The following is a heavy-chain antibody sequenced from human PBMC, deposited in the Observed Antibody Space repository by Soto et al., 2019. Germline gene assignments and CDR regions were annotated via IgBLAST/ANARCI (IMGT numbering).Heavy chain of an antibody. CDR2: VSGSGSST. Sequence: EVHLLESGGGLVQPGGSLRLSCAASGFTFNNYAMTWVRQAPGKGLEWVSGVSGSGSSTYYADSVRGRFTISRDNFKNTLYLQMNSLRAGDTALYYCAKGQDIVVVPTIDYRGQGTLVTVSS. J-gene: IGHJ4*02. V-gene: IGHV3-23*01. CDR3: AKGQDIVVVPTIDY. D-gene: IGHD2-2*01. CDR1: GFTFNNYA.